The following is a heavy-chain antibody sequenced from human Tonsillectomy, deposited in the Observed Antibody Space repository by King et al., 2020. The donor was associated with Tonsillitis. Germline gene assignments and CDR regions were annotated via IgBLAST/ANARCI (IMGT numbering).Heavy chain of an antibody. Sequence: VQLVQSGGGVVQPGRSLRLSCAASGFTFSSYGMHWVRQAPGKGLEWVEVISYDGSNKYYADSGKGRFTISRDNSKNTLYLQLNSLRAEDTAVYYCAKDLDWNGVYHYYGMDVWGQGTTVTVSS. J-gene: IGHJ6*02. CDR2: ISYDGSNK. CDR1: GFTFSSYG. CDR3: AKDLDWNGVYHYYGMDV. D-gene: IGHD1-1*01. V-gene: IGHV3-30*18.